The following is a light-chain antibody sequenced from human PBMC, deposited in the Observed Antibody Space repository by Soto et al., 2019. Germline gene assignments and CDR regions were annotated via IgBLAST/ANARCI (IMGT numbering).Light chain of an antibody. V-gene: IGKV3-11*01. J-gene: IGKJ4*01. CDR2: DAS. Sequence: EIVLTQSPATLSLSPGERATLSCRASQSVSSYLAWYQQKPGQAPGVLIYDASNRATGIPARFSGSGSGTDFTLTISSLEPEDFAVYYCQQRSNWPLTFGGGTKVEIK. CDR1: QSVSSY. CDR3: QQRSNWPLT.